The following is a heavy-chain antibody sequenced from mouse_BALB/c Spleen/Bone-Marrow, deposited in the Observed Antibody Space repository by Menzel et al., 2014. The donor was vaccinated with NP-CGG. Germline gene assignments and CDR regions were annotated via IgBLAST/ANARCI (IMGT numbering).Heavy chain of an antibody. Sequence: EVMLVESGGGLVQPGGSLKLSCAASGFDFSRYWMSWARQAPGKGLEWIGEINPESSTINYTPSLKDKFIISRDNAKNTLSLQMSKVRSEDTALYYCARLNYYGNLFVWGAGTTVTVSS. CDR3: ARLNYYGNLFV. J-gene: IGHJ1*01. CDR2: INPESSTI. V-gene: IGHV4-1*02. CDR1: GFDFSRYW. D-gene: IGHD1-1*01.